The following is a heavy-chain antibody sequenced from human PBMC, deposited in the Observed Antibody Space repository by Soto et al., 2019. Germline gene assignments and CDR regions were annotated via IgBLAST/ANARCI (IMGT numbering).Heavy chain of an antibody. Sequence: TSETLSLTCAVSGAPITSSNWWSWVRQPPGKGLEWIGEIYHNGATNYNPSLESRVTISVDKSKNQFSLKLSSVTAADTAIYYCAKYLNSTGYVDYWGQGILVTVSS. CDR2: IYHNGAT. CDR1: GAPITSSNW. CDR3: AKYLNSTGYVDY. D-gene: IGHD3-22*01. J-gene: IGHJ4*02. V-gene: IGHV4-4*02.